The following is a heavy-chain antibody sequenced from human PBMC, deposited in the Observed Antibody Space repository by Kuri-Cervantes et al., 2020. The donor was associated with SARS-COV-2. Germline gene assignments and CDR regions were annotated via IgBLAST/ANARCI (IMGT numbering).Heavy chain of an antibody. Sequence: GGSLRLSCAASGFTFSSYSMNWVRQAPGKGLERVSSISSSSSYIHYADSVKGRFTISRDDSKNTLYLQMNSLRAEDTAVYYCAREWTLPYSPNWFDPWGQGTLVTVSS. J-gene: IGHJ5*02. CDR1: GFTFSSYS. CDR3: AREWTLPYSPNWFDP. CDR2: ISSSSSYI. V-gene: IGHV3-21*01. D-gene: IGHD6-13*01.